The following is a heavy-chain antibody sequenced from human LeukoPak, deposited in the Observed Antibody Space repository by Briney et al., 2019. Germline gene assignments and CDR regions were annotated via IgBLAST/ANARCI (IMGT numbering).Heavy chain of an antibody. V-gene: IGHV1-24*01. D-gene: IGHD6-13*01. Sequence: ASVKVSCKVSGYTLTELSMHWVRQAPGKGLEWMGGFDPEDGETIYAQKSQGRVTMTEDTSTDTAYMELSSLRPEDTAVYYCATDGIAAAGTAPLFWGQGTLVTVSS. CDR1: GYTLTELS. J-gene: IGHJ4*02. CDR3: ATDGIAAAGTAPLF. CDR2: FDPEDGET.